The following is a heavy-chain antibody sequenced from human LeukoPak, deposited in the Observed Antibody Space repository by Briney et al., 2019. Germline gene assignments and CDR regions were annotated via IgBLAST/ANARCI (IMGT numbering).Heavy chain of an antibody. Sequence: GASVKVSCKASGYTFTSYGISWVRQAPGQGLEWMGWISAYNGNTNYAQKLQGRVTMTTDTSTSTAYMELRSLRSDDTAVYYCARVKYSSSSSGFDPWGQGTLVTVSS. CDR3: ARVKYSSSSSGFDP. J-gene: IGHJ5*02. D-gene: IGHD6-6*01. V-gene: IGHV1-18*01. CDR2: ISAYNGNT. CDR1: GYTFTSYG.